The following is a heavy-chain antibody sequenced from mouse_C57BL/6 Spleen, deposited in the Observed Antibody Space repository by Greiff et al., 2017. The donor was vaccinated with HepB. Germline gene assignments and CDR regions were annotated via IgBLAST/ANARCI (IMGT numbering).Heavy chain of an antibody. V-gene: IGHV1-82*01. Sequence: VQLQQSGPELVKPGASVKISCKASGYAFSSSWMNWVKQRPGKGLEWIGRIYPGDGDTNYNGKFKGKATLTADKSSSTAYMQLSSLTSEDSAVYFCAAGVVAPGDYWGQGTSVTVSS. J-gene: IGHJ4*01. CDR1: GYAFSSSW. CDR2: IYPGDGDT. CDR3: AAGVVAPGDY. D-gene: IGHD1-1*01.